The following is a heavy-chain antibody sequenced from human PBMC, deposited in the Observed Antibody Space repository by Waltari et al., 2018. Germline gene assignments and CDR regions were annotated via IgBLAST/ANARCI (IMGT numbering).Heavy chain of an antibody. D-gene: IGHD3-10*01. CDR3: AKVSGSIRDRRGSPPGDY. CDR1: GFTFSSYG. Sequence: QVHLVESGGGVVQPGRSLRLSCAASGFTFSSYGMHWVRQAPGKGLEWVALISYGGSNKYYADSVKGRFTISRDNSKNTLYLQMSSLRAEDTAVYYCAKVSGSIRDRRGSPPGDYWGQGTLVTVSS. J-gene: IGHJ4*02. CDR2: ISYGGSNK. V-gene: IGHV3-30*18.